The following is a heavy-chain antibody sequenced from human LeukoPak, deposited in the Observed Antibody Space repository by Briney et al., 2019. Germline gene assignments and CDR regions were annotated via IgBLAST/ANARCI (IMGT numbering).Heavy chain of an antibody. Sequence: SETLSLTCTVSGGSISTSNSYWGWIRQPPGKGLEWIGSIYYSGNTYYNASLKSRVTISVDTSKNQFSLKLTSVTAADTAVYYCARARYSYPLLWGYWGQGTLVTVSS. CDR2: IYYSGNT. D-gene: IGHD5-18*01. CDR1: GGSISTSNSY. V-gene: IGHV4-39*01. J-gene: IGHJ4*02. CDR3: ARARYSYPLLWGY.